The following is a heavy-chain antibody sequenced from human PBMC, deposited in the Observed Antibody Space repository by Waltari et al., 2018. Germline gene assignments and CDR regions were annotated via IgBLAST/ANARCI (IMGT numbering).Heavy chain of an antibody. J-gene: IGHJ6*03. Sequence: QLQLQESGPGLVKPSETLSLTCTVSGGSISSYYWSWIRQPAGKGLEWIGRIYTSGSTNYNPSLKSRVTMSVDTSKNQFSLKLSSVTAADTAVYYCARGLVVPAAITYYYYMDVWGKGTTVTISS. CDR1: GGSISSYY. CDR2: IYTSGST. V-gene: IGHV4-4*07. CDR3: ARGLVVPAAITYYYYMDV. D-gene: IGHD2-2*01.